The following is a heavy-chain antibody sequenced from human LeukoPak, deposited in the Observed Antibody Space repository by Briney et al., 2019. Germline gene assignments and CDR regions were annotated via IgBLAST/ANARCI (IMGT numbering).Heavy chain of an antibody. J-gene: IGHJ4*02. CDR3: ARALPVGYSYGRIDY. Sequence: ASVPVSCQASGYTFTSYAMHWVRQAPGQGLEWMGWINTNTGNPTYAQGFTGRFVCSLDTSVSTAYLQISSLKAEDTAVYYCARALPVGYSYGRIDYGGQGTLVTVSS. V-gene: IGHV7-4-1*02. CDR1: GYTFTSYA. D-gene: IGHD5-18*01. CDR2: INTNTGNP.